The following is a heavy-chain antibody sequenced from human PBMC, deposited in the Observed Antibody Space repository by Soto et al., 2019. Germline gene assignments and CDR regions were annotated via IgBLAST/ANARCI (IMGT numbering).Heavy chain of an antibody. CDR1: GFTLSSYW. J-gene: IGHJ4*01. V-gene: IGHV3-74*01. D-gene: IGHD2-8*01. CDR3: TRVINGRSGLFDY. CDR2: ISSDGSTT. Sequence: EVQLVEAGGDLVQPGGSLRLSCVASGFTLSSYWMHWVRQAPGKGLVWVSRISSDGSTTNYADSVKGRFTISRDNARNTLFLQMDSLRAEDTALYYCTRVINGRSGLFDYWGQEPWSPSPQ.